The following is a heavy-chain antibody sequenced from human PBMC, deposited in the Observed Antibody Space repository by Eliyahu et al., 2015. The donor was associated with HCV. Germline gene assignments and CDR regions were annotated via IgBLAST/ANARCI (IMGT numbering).Heavy chain of an antibody. Sequence: QVQLQESGPGLVKPSETLSLTCTVSGGSISNYXWSWIRQPPGKGLEWIGYIYYSGSTNPNPSLKSRVTISLDTSKNQFSLKLSSVTAADTAVYYCASGGGGIAVAGTGGWLDPWGQGTLVTVSS. V-gene: IGHV4-59*01. CDR3: ASGGGGIAVAGTGGWLDP. J-gene: IGHJ5*02. CDR2: IYYSGST. D-gene: IGHD6-19*01. CDR1: GGSISNYX.